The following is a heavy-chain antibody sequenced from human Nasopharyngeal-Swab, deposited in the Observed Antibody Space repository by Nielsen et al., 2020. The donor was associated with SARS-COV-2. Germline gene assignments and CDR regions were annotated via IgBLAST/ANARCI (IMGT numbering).Heavy chain of an antibody. V-gene: IGHV3-43*01. CDR2: ISWDGVNT. D-gene: IGHD3-10*01. CDR1: GFTFDDDG. J-gene: IGHJ4*02. Sequence: GGSLRLSCVTSGFTFDDDGMHRVRQVPGKGQEWVSLISWDGVNTYYAGSVRGRFTISRDNSRNSLYLQMNSLKTEDTALYYCARGVHYMSYFHTPPSDQWGQGTLVTVSS. CDR3: ARGVHYMSYFHTPPSDQ.